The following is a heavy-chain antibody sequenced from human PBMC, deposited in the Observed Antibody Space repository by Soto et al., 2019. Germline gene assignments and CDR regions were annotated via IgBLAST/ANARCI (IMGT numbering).Heavy chain of an antibody. CDR3: ARLSLGKETMIVPYYFDY. V-gene: IGHV5-51*01. J-gene: IGHJ4*02. CDR1: GYSFTSYW. Sequence: GESLKISCKGSGYSFTSYWIGWVRQMPGKGLEWMGIIYPGDSDTRYSPSFQGQVTISADKSISTAYLQWSSLKASDTAMYYCARLSLGKETMIVPYYFDYWGQGTLVTVSS. D-gene: IGHD3-22*01. CDR2: IYPGDSDT.